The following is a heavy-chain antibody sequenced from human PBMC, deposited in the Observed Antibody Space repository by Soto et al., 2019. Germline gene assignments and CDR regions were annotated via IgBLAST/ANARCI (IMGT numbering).Heavy chain of an antibody. CDR3: ARFAIPASIAARPGYYYGMDV. CDR2: IWYDGSNK. D-gene: IGHD6-6*01. J-gene: IGHJ6*02. CDR1: GFTFSSYG. Sequence: PGGSLSLSCAASGFTFSSYGMHWVRQAPGKGLEWVAVIWYDGSNKYYADSVKGRFTISRDNSKNTLYLQMNSLRAEDTAVYYCARFAIPASIAARPGYYYGMDVWGQGTTVTVSS. V-gene: IGHV3-33*01.